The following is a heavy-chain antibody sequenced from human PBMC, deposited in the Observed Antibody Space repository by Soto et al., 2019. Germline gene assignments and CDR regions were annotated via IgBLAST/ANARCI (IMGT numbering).Heavy chain of an antibody. CDR3: ARTSAAGKYYYGMDV. Sequence: PGESLKISCKGSGYSFTSYWIGWVRQMPGKGLEWMAIIHPSDFDTRYSPSFQGQVTISADKSISTAYLQWSSLKASDTAMYYCARTSAAGKYYYGMDVWGQGTTVTVSS. J-gene: IGHJ6*02. CDR2: IHPSDFDT. D-gene: IGHD6-13*01. V-gene: IGHV5-51*01. CDR1: GYSFTSYW.